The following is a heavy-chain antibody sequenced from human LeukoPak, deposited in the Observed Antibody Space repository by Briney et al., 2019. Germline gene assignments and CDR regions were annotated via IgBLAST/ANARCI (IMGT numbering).Heavy chain of an antibody. J-gene: IGHJ4*02. CDR3: AREAAAARYFDY. V-gene: IGHV3-74*01. CDR2: ISGDGTAR. Sequence: GGSLRLSCAASGFTSSSYWMHWVRQVPGKGLVWVSRISGDGTARNYADSVKGRFTISRDDAKNSLYLQMNSLRAEDTAVYYCAREAAAARYFDYWGQGTLVTVSS. D-gene: IGHD6-13*01. CDR1: GFTSSSYW.